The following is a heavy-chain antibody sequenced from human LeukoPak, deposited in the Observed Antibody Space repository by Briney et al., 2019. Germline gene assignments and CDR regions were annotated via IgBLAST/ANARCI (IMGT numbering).Heavy chain of an antibody. CDR1: YTAISGYV. CDR2: INYSGAT. CDR3: ARGLDYDSGLSDAFDI. V-gene: IGHV4-59*01. J-gene: IGHJ3*02. D-gene: IGHD3-22*01. Sequence: PSETLTLTCTVFYTAISGYVMSWIRQPPGKGLEWIGYINYSGATKYNFSLKSRVTISVDRSKNQFSLILSSVTAADTAVYYCARGLDYDSGLSDAFDISGQEGLRSPS.